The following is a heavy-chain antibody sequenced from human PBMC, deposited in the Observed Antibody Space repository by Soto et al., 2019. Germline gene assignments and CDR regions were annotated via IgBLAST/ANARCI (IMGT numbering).Heavy chain of an antibody. D-gene: IGHD2-21*01. CDR1: GGSIRSDAYY. Sequence: PSETLSLTCTVSGGSIRSDAYYWSWIRQSPGKGLEWIGYIYSSGNTCCNPSLKSRLALSMDTSKNQFSLGLRSVTAADTAVYYCARSTGRYWGQGTLVTVSS. CDR2: IYSSGNT. J-gene: IGHJ4*02. CDR3: ARSTGRY. V-gene: IGHV4-30-4*01.